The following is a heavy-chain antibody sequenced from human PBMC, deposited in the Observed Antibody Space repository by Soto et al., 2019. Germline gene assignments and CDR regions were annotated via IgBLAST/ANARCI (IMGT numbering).Heavy chain of an antibody. CDR1: GGSIGSGGYY. D-gene: IGHD6-13*01. CDR2: IYYSGST. V-gene: IGHV4-31*03. CDR3: ARESSSSCHDY. J-gene: IGHJ4*02. Sequence: PSETLSLTCTVSGGSIGSGGYYWSWIRQHPGKGLEWIGYIYYSGSTYYNPSLKSRVTISVDTSENQFSLKLSSVTAADTAVYYCARESSSSCHDYWGQGTLVTVSS.